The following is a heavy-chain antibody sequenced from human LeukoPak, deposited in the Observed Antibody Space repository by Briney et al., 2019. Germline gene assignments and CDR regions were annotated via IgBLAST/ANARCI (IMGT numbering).Heavy chain of an antibody. J-gene: IGHJ4*02. CDR1: GFTFSSYAM. V-gene: IGHV4-4*02. D-gene: IGHD3-10*01. CDR2: IYHSGST. CDR3: ARDFVLRGVIGY. Sequence: GSLRLSCAASGFTFSSYAMSWVRQPPGRGLEWIGEIYHSGSTNYNPSLKSRVTISVDKSKNQFSLNLSSVTAADTAVYYCARDFVLRGVIGYWGQGTLVTVSS.